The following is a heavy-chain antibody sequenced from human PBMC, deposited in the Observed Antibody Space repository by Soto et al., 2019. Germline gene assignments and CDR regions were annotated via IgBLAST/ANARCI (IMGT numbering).Heavy chain of an antibody. CDR3: ARALTVTTDDY. Sequence: GGSLRLSCAASGFTFSTYEMHWVRQAPGKGLEWVSYISGSGSTIYYAGSVKGRFTIPRDNAKESLYLRMNSLRAEDTAVYYCARALTVTTDDYWGQGTLVTVSS. CDR1: GFTFSTYE. CDR2: ISGSGSTI. D-gene: IGHD4-17*01. J-gene: IGHJ4*02. V-gene: IGHV3-48*03.